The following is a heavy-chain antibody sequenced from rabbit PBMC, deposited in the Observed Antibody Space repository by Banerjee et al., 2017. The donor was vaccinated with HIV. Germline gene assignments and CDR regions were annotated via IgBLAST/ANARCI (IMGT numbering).Heavy chain of an antibody. CDR2: IDTSRGST. V-gene: IGHV1S45*01. Sequence: QEQLKETGGGLVQPEGSLTLTCKASGFSFSSSYYMCWVRQAPGKGPEWIACIDTSRGSTYYASWAKGRFTISKTSSTTVTLQMTSLTAADTATYFCARKGDYGDYQYYFNLWGPGTLVTVS. CDR1: GFSFSSSYY. J-gene: IGHJ4*01. D-gene: IGHD2-1*01. CDR3: ARKGDYGDYQYYFNL.